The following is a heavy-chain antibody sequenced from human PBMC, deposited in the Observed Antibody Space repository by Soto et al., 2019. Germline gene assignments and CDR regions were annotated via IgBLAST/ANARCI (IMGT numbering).Heavy chain of an antibody. D-gene: IGHD6-19*01. CDR1: GYTFTSYD. V-gene: IGHV1-8*01. J-gene: IGHJ5*02. Sequence: QVQLVQSGAEVKKPGASVKVSGEASGYTFTSYDINWVRQATGQGLEWMGWMNPNSGNTGYAQKFQGRVTMTRNTSISTAYMELSSLRSEDKAAYYCARGKRMAGTWFDPWGQGTLVTVSS. CDR2: MNPNSGNT. CDR3: ARGKRMAGTWFDP.